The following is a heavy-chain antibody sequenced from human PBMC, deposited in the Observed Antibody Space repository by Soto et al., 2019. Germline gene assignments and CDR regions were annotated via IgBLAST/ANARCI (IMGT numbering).Heavy chain of an antibody. D-gene: IGHD3-10*01. CDR3: ARARRITMVRAYYYYGMDV. CDR1: GFTFSSYG. J-gene: IGHJ6*02. V-gene: IGHV3-33*01. Sequence: GGSLRLSCAASGFTFSSYGMHWVRQAPGKGLEWVAVIWYDGSNKYYADSVKGRFNISRDNSKNTLYLQMNSLRAEDTAVYYCARARRITMVRAYYYYGMDVWGQGTTVTVSS. CDR2: IWYDGSNK.